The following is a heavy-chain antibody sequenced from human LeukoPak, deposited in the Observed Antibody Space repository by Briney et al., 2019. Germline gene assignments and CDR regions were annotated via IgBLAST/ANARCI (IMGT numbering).Heavy chain of an antibody. CDR2: INPDGSAT. J-gene: IGHJ4*02. D-gene: IGHD1-26*01. V-gene: IGHV3-74*01. CDR3: ERDHVGATPIDY. Sequence: PGGSLRLSCAASGFTFSSYWMHWVRQAPGKGRVWVSHINPDGSATGYADSVKGRFTISRDNAKNTLYLQMNSLRAEDTDVYYCERDHVGATPIDYWGQGTLVTVSS. CDR1: GFTFSSYW.